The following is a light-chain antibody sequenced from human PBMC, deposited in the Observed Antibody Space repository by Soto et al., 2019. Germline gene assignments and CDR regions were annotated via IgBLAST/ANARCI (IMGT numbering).Light chain of an antibody. J-gene: IGKJ1*01. Sequence: DIQMTQSPSSLSASVGDRVTISCRASQSISTYLNWYQLKPGTAPRLLIYRASSVKSGVPPKFSGSGSGRDFTRTISSMRPEDISTYFCQQSYSSSPWTFGQGTKVEV. V-gene: IGKV1-39*01. CDR1: QSISTY. CDR3: QQSYSSSPWT. CDR2: RAS.